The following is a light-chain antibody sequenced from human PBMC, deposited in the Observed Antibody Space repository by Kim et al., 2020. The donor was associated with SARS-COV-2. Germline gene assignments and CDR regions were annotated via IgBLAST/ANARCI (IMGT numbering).Light chain of an antibody. Sequence: ATINCKSSQSVLHSSNNKNYLAWYQQKPGQPPKLLIYWASARGFGVPDRFSGSGSGTDFTLTISSLQAEDVAVYFCQQYYTTPPTFGRGTKVDIK. V-gene: IGKV4-1*01. CDR2: WAS. J-gene: IGKJ1*01. CDR3: QQYYTTPPT. CDR1: QSVLHSSNNKNY.